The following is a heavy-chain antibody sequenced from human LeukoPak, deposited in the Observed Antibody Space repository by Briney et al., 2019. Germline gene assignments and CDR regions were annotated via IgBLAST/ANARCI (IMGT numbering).Heavy chain of an antibody. CDR1: GGSISSYY. D-gene: IGHD3-3*01. Sequence: SETLSLTCTVSGGSISSYYWSWIRQPAGKGLEWIGRIYTSGSTNYNPSLKSRVTMSVDTSKNQFSLKLSSVTAADTAVYYCARGPYYDFWSGYPSDYYYYMDVWGKGTTVTVSS. J-gene: IGHJ6*03. CDR3: ARGPYYDFWSGYPSDYYYYMDV. CDR2: IYTSGST. V-gene: IGHV4-4*07.